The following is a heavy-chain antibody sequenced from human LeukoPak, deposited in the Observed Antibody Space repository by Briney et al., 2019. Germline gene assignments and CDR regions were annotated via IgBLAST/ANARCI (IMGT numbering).Heavy chain of an antibody. CDR2: ISGSGGST. CDR1: GFTFSSYA. Sequence: GGSLRLSCAASGFTFSSYAMTWVRQAPGKGLEWVSGISGSGGSTYYADSVKGRFTISRDNSKNTLYLQMDSLRAEDTAVYYCAKVGSSWSLLGSWGQGTLVTVSS. D-gene: IGHD6-13*01. J-gene: IGHJ5*01. V-gene: IGHV3-23*01. CDR3: AKVGSSWSLLGS.